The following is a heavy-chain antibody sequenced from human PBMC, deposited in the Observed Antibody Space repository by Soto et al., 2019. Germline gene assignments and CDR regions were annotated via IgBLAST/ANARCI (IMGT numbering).Heavy chain of an antibody. D-gene: IGHD5-18*01. V-gene: IGHV1-18*04. CDR1: GYTFTSYG. CDR2: ISAYNGHT. CDR3: TRRGYSYGLYYYYYGKDV. Sequence: QVQLVQSGAEVKKTGASVKVSCKASGYTFTSYGISWVRQAPGQGLEWMGWISAYNGHTNYAQKLQGRVTMTTDTFTSTAYMELRSLRSDDTAVYYCTRRGYSYGLYYYYYGKDVWGQGTTVTVSS. J-gene: IGHJ6*02.